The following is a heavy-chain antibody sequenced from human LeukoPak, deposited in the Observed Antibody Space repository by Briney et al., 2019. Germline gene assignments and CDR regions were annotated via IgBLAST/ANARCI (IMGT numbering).Heavy chain of an antibody. V-gene: IGHV3-7*01. J-gene: IGHJ4*02. Sequence: GGSLSLSCAASGFTFSDYWMSWVRQVPGKGLEWVANIKQDGSEKYYVDSVKGRFTISRDNAKNSLYLQMNSLRAEDTAVYYCARGRLGDYWGQGTLVTVSS. CDR2: IKQDGSEK. CDR1: GFTFSDYW. CDR3: ARGRLGDY.